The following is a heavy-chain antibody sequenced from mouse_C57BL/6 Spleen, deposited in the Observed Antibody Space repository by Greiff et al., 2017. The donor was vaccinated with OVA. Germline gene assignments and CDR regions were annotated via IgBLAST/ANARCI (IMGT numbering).Heavy chain of an antibody. V-gene: IGHV5-16*01. J-gene: IGHJ1*03. Sequence: DVHLVESEGGLVQPGSSMKLSCTASGFTFSDYYMAWVRQVPEKGLEWVANINYDGSSTYYLDSLKSRFIISRDNAKNILYLQMSSLKSEDTATYYCARDRDYYGSGDWYFDVWSTGTTVTVSS. CDR2: INYDGSST. CDR3: ARDRDYYGSGDWYFDV. D-gene: IGHD1-1*01. CDR1: GFTFSDYY.